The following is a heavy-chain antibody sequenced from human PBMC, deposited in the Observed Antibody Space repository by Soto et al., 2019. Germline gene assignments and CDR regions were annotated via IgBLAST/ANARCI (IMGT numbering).Heavy chain of an antibody. V-gene: IGHV3-23*01. CDR2: ISGSGDRT. D-gene: IGHD1-26*01. J-gene: IGHJ6*02. Sequence: EVQLLESGGGLVQPGGSLRLSCAASRFTFSTYAMSWVRQAPGKGLEWVSAISGSGDRTFYADSVKGQFTISRDNSKNTLYLQMNSLRAEDTAVYYCAKVLSGNWYYYYAMDVWGQGTTVTVSS. CDR1: RFTFSTYA. CDR3: AKVLSGNWYYYYAMDV.